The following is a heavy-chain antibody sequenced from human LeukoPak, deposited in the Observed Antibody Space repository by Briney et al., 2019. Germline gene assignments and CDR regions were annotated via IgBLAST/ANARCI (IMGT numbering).Heavy chain of an antibody. CDR3: ARGTYYDFWSGYHMGGYFDY. CDR2: IYYSGST. D-gene: IGHD3-3*01. V-gene: IGHV4-39*01. CDR1: GGSISSSSYS. J-gene: IGHJ4*02. Sequence: SETLSLTCTVSGGSISSSSYSWGWIRQPPGKGLEWIGSIYYSGSTYYNPSLKSRVTISVDTSKNQFPLKLSSVTAADTAVYYCARGTYYDFWSGYHMGGYFDYWGQGTLVTVSS.